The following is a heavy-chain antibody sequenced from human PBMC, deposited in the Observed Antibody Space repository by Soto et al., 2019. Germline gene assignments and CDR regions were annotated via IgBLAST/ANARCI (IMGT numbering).Heavy chain of an antibody. V-gene: IGHV3-23*01. CDR2: ISHSGGST. J-gene: IGHJ4*02. Sequence: EVQLLESGGGMVQPGGSLRLSCAASGFTFSSYAMSWVRQAPGEGLEWVSAISHSGGSTYYADSVKGRFTISRDNSKNTLFLQMNSLRAEDTAVYYCANQWGCATVTSFDYWGQGTLVTVSS. CDR3: ANQWGCATVTSFDY. D-gene: IGHD4-4*01. CDR1: GFTFSSYA.